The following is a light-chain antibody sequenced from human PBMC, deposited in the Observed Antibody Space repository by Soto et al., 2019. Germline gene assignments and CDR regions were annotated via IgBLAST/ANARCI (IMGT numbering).Light chain of an antibody. V-gene: IGKV1-27*01. CDR3: QKYFSTPRT. Sequence: DIQMTQSPSSLSASVGDRVTITCRASQGISNYLAWYQQKPGKVPKLLIYAASTLHSGVPSRFSGSGSGTDFTLTISSLQPEDVATYYCQKYFSTPRTFGQRTKADIK. CDR1: QGISNY. J-gene: IGKJ1*01. CDR2: AAS.